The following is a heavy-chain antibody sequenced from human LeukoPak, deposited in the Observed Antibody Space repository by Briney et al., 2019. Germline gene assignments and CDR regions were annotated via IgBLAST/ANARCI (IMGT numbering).Heavy chain of an antibody. CDR2: IYYSGST. J-gene: IGHJ6*03. CDR3: ARVAPNVFPGSYRNYYYYYYMDV. Sequence: PSETLSLTCTVSGGSISSSSYYWGWIRQPPGKGLEWIGSIYYSGSTYYNPSLKSRVTISVDTSKNQFSLKLSSVTAADTAVYYCARVAPNVFPGSYRNYYYYYYMDVWGKGTTVTVSS. D-gene: IGHD3-16*02. CDR1: GGSISSSSYY. V-gene: IGHV4-39*07.